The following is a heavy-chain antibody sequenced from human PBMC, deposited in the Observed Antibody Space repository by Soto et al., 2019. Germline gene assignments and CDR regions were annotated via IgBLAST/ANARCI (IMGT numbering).Heavy chain of an antibody. V-gene: IGHV4-59*08. D-gene: IGHD3-9*01. CDR3: VRHVNHPIFEP. CDR2: IYYGGST. CDR1: GDSISTDY. Sequence: SETLSLTCTVSGDSISTDYWSWIRQSPGKGLEWIGFIYYGGSTNYNPSLKSRVTISVDTPKNQFSLKLNSVTAADTALYYCVRHVNHPIFEPWGQGTLVTVSS. J-gene: IGHJ4*02.